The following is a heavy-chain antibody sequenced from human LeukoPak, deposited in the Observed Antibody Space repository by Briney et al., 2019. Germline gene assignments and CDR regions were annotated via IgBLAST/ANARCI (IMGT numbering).Heavy chain of an antibody. D-gene: IGHD3-10*01. CDR2: INHSGST. CDR3: ARDRPRRVVTGPPYYFGY. Sequence: SGTLSLTCAVYGGSFSGYYWSGIRQPPGKGLEWIGEINHSGSTNYNPSLKSRVTISVDTSKNQFSLKLSSVTAADTAVYYCARDRPRRVVTGPPYYFGYWGQGTLVTVSS. CDR1: GGSFSGYY. V-gene: IGHV4-34*01. J-gene: IGHJ4*02.